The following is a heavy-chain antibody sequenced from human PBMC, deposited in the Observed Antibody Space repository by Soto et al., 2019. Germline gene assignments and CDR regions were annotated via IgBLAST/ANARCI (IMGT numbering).Heavy chain of an antibody. D-gene: IGHD5-12*01. CDR2: INPTTGDT. CDR1: GYTFTGYY. Sequence: QVQLVQSGAEVKKPGASVKVSCRASGYTFTGYYIHWVRQAPGQGLEWMGWINPTTGDTNDAQNFQGRVTMTRDTSLYTAFMGLSRLTFDDTAVYYCARHNGYGDWFDPWGQGTLVTVSS. CDR3: ARHNGYGDWFDP. J-gene: IGHJ5*02. V-gene: IGHV1-2*02.